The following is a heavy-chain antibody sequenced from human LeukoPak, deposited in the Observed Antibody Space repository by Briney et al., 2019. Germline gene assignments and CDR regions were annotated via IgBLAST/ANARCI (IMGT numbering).Heavy chain of an antibody. V-gene: IGHV1-18*01. CDR3: ARVVGSGSYYYYYMDV. Sequence: GASVKDSCKASGYTFTSYGISWVRQAPGQGLEWMGWISAYNGNTNYAQKLQGRVTMTTDTSTSTAYVELRSLRSDGTAVYYCARVVGSGSYYYYYMDVWGKGTTVTVSS. CDR1: GYTFTSYG. CDR2: ISAYNGNT. J-gene: IGHJ6*03. D-gene: IGHD3-10*01.